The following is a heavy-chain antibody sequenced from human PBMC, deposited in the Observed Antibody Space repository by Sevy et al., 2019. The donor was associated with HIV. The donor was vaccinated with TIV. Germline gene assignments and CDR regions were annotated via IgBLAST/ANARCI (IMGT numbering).Heavy chain of an antibody. CDR2: ISSSGSTI. J-gene: IGHJ4*02. V-gene: IGHV3-48*03. Sequence: GGSLRLSCAASGFTFSSYEMNWVRQAPGKVLEWVSYISSSGSTIYYADSVKGRFTISRDNAKNSLYLQMNSLRAEDTAVYYCARGGYDFWSGHGGDYWGQGTLVTVSS. D-gene: IGHD3-3*01. CDR3: ARGGYDFWSGHGGDY. CDR1: GFTFSSYE.